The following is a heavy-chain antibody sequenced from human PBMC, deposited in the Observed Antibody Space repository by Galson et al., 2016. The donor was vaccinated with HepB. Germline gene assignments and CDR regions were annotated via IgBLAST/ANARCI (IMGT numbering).Heavy chain of an antibody. CDR3: ARVSLQQPVRRDWWFDP. D-gene: IGHD6-13*01. Sequence: SETLSLTCAVSGGSISNSSWWTWVRQPPGKGLEWIGEIHHSGSTNYNPSLKSRVTISVDKSKNQFSLNLTYVAAADTAVYYCARVSLQQPVRRDWWFDPWGQGTLVTVSS. V-gene: IGHV4-4*02. J-gene: IGHJ5*02. CDR1: GGSISNSSW. CDR2: IHHSGST.